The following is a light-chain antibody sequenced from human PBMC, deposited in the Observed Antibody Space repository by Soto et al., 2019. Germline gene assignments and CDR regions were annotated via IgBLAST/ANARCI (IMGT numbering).Light chain of an antibody. CDR3: QQYKKWPRT. CDR1: QSLSSSY. CDR2: GAS. J-gene: IGKJ1*01. V-gene: IGKV3-15*01. Sequence: EIVLTQSPGTLSLSPGERATLSCRASQSLSSSYLAWYQQKPGQAPRLLIYGASSRATGIPARFSGSGSGTEFTLTISSLQSEDFAVYYCQQYKKWPRTFGHGTKVDIK.